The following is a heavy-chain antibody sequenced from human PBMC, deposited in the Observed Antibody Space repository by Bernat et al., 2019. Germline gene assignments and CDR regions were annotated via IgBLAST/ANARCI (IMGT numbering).Heavy chain of an antibody. Sequence: QVQLQESGPGLVKPSETLSLTCAVSGYSISSGYYWGWIRQPPGKGLEWIGSIYHSGSTHYNPSLKSRVTISVDTSKNQFSLKLSSVTAADTAVYYCARDSTTVTKSYFDYWGQGTLVTVSS. CDR2: IYHSGST. V-gene: IGHV4-38-2*02. J-gene: IGHJ4*02. D-gene: IGHD4-17*01. CDR3: ARDSTTVTKSYFDY. CDR1: GYSISSGYY.